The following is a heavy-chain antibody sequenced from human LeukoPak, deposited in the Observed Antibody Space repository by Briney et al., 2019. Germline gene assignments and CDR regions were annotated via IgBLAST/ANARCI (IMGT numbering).Heavy chain of an antibody. D-gene: IGHD3-10*01. J-gene: IGHJ5*02. Sequence: SETLSLTCTVSGGSISSSSYYWGWIRQPPGKGLEWIGSIFYSGSTYYNPSLKSRVTISVDTSKNQFSLKLSSVTAADAAVYYCASRPALPNGSGSYYGHNWFDPWGQGTLVTVSS. CDR2: IFYSGST. V-gene: IGHV4-39*01. CDR3: ASRPALPNGSGSYYGHNWFDP. CDR1: GGSISSSSYY.